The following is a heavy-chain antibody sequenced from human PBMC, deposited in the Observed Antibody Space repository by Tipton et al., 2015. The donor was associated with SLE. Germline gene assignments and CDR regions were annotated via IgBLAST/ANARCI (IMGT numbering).Heavy chain of an antibody. J-gene: IGHJ6*03. CDR1: GGSISRSSYY. D-gene: IGHD2-2*01. CDR2: IYYSGST. CDR3: ARDYIVVVPAAGYYAYMDV. V-gene: IGHV4-39*07. Sequence: TLSLTCTVSGGSISRSSYYWGWIRQPPGKGLEWIGSIYYSGSTYYNPSLKSRVTISLHTSKNQFSLKLSSVTAADTAVCYCARDYIVVVPAAGYYAYMDVWGKGTTVTVSS.